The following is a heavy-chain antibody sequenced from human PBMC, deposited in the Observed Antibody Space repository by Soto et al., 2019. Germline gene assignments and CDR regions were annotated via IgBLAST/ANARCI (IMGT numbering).Heavy chain of an antibody. CDR1: GDSVSSNSAA. CDR2: TYYRSKWYN. J-gene: IGHJ6*02. D-gene: IGHD6-13*01. V-gene: IGHV6-1*01. CDR3: ASGDLGIAAAGTNYYYGMDA. Sequence: PSQTLSLTCAISGDSVSSNSAAWNWIRQSPSRGLEWLGRTYYRSKWYNDYAVSVKSRITINPDTSKNQFSLQLNSVTPEDTAVYYCASGDLGIAAAGTNYYYGMDAWGQGTTVTVSS.